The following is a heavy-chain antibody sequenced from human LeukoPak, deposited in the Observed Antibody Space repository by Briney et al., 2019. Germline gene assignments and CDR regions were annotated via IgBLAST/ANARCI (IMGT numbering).Heavy chain of an antibody. D-gene: IGHD6-13*01. J-gene: IGHJ4*02. Sequence: PGGSLRLSCAASGFTVSSNYMSWVRQAPGKGLEWVSVIYSGGSTYYADSVKGRFAISRDNSKNTLYLQMNSLRAEDTAVYYCASGSSWPLGRVLTFDYWGQGTLVTVSS. CDR2: IYSGGST. CDR1: GFTVSSNY. V-gene: IGHV3-53*01. CDR3: ASGSSWPLGRVLTFDY.